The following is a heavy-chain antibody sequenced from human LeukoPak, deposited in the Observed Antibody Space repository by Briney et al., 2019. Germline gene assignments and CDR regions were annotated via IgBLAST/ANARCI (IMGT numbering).Heavy chain of an antibody. J-gene: IGHJ6*03. V-gene: IGHV4-61*01. CDR2: IDYSGST. D-gene: IGHD5-24*01. Sequence: SETLSLTCSVSGASISSGLYYWSWIRQPPGRGLEWIGYIDYSGSTNYNPSLKSRVTISVDTSKNRFSLKLSSVTAADTAVYYCAGGYKYAYYYYYYMDVWGKGTTVTVSS. CDR3: AGGYKYAYYYYYYMDV. CDR1: GASISSGLYY.